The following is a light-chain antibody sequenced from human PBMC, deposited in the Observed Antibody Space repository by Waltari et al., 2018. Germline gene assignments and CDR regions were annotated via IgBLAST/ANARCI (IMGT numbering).Light chain of an antibody. CDR3: QQRSNWPLYT. Sequence: EIVLTQSPATLSLSPGERATLSCRASQSVSSYLAWYQQKPGQAPSLLIYDASNRATGIPARFSCSGSGTDFTLTISSLEPEDFAVYYCQQRSNWPLYTFGQGTKLEIK. CDR1: QSVSSY. CDR2: DAS. J-gene: IGKJ2*01. V-gene: IGKV3-11*01.